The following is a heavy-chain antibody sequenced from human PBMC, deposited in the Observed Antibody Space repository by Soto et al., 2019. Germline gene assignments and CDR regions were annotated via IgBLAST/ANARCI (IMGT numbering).Heavy chain of an antibody. V-gene: IGHV2-5*02. CDR1: GFSLSSSGVG. CDR3: ARSDSATGTTFGY. Sequence: QITLKESGPTQVKPTQTLTLTCTVSGFSLSSSGVGVGWIRQPPGKALEWLALIYWDDDKRYSPSLKTRLTFSRDSXKNQVVLTMTDMDPADTATYFCARSDSATGTTFGYWGQGTLVTVPS. D-gene: IGHD1-1*01. CDR2: IYWDDDK. J-gene: IGHJ4*02.